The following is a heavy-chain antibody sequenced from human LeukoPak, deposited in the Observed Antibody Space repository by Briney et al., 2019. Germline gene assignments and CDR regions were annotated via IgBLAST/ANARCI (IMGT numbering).Heavy chain of an antibody. CDR3: AKDSSTWGNLAGHFDS. CDR1: GGSISGYY. V-gene: IGHV4-59*12. CDR2: IYYSGTT. J-gene: IGHJ4*02. D-gene: IGHD6-13*01. Sequence: SETLSLTCSVSGGSISGYYWSWIRQPPGKGLEWIGYIYYSGTTIYNPSLKSRLTISLDTSKNQFSLKLSSVTAADTAVYYCAKDSSTWGNLAGHFDSWGQGTLVTVSS.